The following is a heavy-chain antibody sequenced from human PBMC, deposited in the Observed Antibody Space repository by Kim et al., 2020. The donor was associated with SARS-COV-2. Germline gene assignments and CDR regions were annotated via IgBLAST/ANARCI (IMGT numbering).Heavy chain of an antibody. D-gene: IGHD2-2*02. Sequence: SETLSLTCTVSGGSISSGDYYWSWIRQPPGKGLEWIGYIYYSGSTYYNPSLKSRVTISVDTSKNQFSLKLSSVTAADTAVYYCAREIVVVPAAILWSSSRYFDLWGRGTLVTVSS. CDR2: IYYSGST. CDR3: AREIVVVPAAILWSSSRYFDL. CDR1: GGSISSGDYY. V-gene: IGHV4-30-4*01. J-gene: IGHJ2*01.